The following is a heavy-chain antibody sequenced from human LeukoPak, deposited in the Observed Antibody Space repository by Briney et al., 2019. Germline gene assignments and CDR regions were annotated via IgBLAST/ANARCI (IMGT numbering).Heavy chain of an antibody. D-gene: IGHD3-10*01. V-gene: IGHV3-30*02. J-gene: IGHJ4*02. Sequence: GGSLRLSCAASGFTFSSYGMHWVRQAPGKGLEWVAFIRYDGSNKYYADSVKGRFTISRDNSKNTLYLQMSSLRAEDTAVYYCAEERSLWFGELNSPKYYFDYWGQGTLVTVSS. CDR1: GFTFSSYG. CDR3: AEERSLWFGELNSPKYYFDY. CDR2: IRYDGSNK.